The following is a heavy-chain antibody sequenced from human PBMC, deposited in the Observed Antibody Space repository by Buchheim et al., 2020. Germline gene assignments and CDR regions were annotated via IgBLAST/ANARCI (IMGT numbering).Heavy chain of an antibody. CDR1: GGSISSSSYY. D-gene: IGHD4-17*01. Sequence: QLQLQESGPGLVKPSETLSLTCTVSGGSISSSSYYWGWIRQPPGKELEWVGSIYYSGSTYSNSSLKSRVTISVDTSKKQFFLKLSSVTAADTAVYYCASLNMTTVEFDYWGQGTL. CDR2: IYYSGST. V-gene: IGHV4-39*01. J-gene: IGHJ4*02. CDR3: ASLNMTTVEFDY.